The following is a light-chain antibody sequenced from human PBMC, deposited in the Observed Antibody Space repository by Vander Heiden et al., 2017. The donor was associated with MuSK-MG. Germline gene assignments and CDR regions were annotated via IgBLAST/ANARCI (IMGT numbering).Light chain of an antibody. CDR3: SSYTSSNTLVV. CDR2: DVN. J-gene: IGLJ2*01. CDR1: SSDIGGYKY. Sequence: QSALTQPASVSGSPGQSITISCTGTSSDIGGYKYVSWYQQLPGKAPKLMIYDVNIRPSGVSNRFSASKSGNTASLTIADYYCSSYTSSNTLVVFGGGTKVTVL. V-gene: IGLV2-14*03.